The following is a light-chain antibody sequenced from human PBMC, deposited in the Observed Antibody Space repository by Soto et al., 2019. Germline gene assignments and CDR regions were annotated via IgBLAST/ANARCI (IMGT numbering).Light chain of an antibody. J-gene: IGKJ1*01. CDR3: QQYGSSLTWT. V-gene: IGKV3-20*01. CDR2: GAS. Sequence: EIVLTQSPGTLSLSPGERATLSCRASQSVSSSYLAWYQQKPGQAPRLLIYGASSRATGIPDRFSGSGSGTVFTITISRLEPEDFAVYYCQQYGSSLTWTVGQGTKVDIK. CDR1: QSVSSSY.